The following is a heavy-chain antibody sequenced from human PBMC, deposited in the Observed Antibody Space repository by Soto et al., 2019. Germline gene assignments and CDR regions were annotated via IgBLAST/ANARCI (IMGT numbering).Heavy chain of an antibody. V-gene: IGHV1-8*01. J-gene: IGHJ6*03. CDR3: ARGHIAAADDYYMDV. CDR2: MNPNSGNT. D-gene: IGHD6-13*01. Sequence: ASVKVSCKASGYTFTSYDINWVRQATGQGLEWMGWMNPNSGNTGYAQKFKGRVTMTRNTSISTAYMELSSLRSEDTAVYYCARGHIAAADDYYMDVWGKGTTVTVSS. CDR1: GYTFTSYD.